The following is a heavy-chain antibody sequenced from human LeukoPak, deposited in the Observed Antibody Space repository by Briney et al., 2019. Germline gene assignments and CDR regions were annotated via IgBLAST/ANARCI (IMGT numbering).Heavy chain of an antibody. Sequence: GGSLRLSCAASGFTFSLSAMTWVRQPPGKGLEWVATVSNSGAATYYADSVKGRFSISRDNSKNTVSLEMSNLRTDDTAIYYCAKGASRPALLDFWAQGSLVTVPS. J-gene: IGHJ4*02. CDR2: VSNSGAAT. V-gene: IGHV3-23*01. CDR3: AKGASRPALLDF. CDR1: GFTFSLSA.